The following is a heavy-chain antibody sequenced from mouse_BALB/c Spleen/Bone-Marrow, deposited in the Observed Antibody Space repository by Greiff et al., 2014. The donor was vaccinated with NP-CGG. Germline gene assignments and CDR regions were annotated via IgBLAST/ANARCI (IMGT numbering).Heavy chain of an antibody. J-gene: IGHJ2*02. CDR2: IEPSDSYT. V-gene: IGHV1-69*02. Sequence: QVQLKESGAEVVKPGASVKASCKASGYTFTNYWMQWVKQRPGQGLEWIGEIEPSDSYTNYNQDFKGKATLTVDKSSSTAYMQLSSLTSEDSAVYYCARGRTTVVSDYWGQGTSLTVSS. CDR3: ARGRTTVVSDY. D-gene: IGHD1-1*01. CDR1: GYTFTNYW.